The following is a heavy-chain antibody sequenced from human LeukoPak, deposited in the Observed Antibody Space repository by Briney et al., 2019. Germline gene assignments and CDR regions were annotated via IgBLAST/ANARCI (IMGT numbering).Heavy chain of an antibody. CDR3: AKGRWLQLSHFDY. J-gene: IGHJ4*02. D-gene: IGHD5-12*01. Sequence: GGSLRLPCAASGFTFSSYAMSWVRQAPGKGLEWVSAISGSGGSTYYADSVKGRFTTSRDNSKNTLYLQMNSLRAEDTAVYYCAKGRWLQLSHFDYWGQGTLVTVSS. V-gene: IGHV3-23*01. CDR1: GFTFSSYA. CDR2: ISGSGGST.